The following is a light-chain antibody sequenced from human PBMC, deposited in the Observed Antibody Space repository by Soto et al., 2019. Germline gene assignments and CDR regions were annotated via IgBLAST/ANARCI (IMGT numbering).Light chain of an antibody. CDR1: QGISTG. V-gene: IGKV1-6*01. J-gene: IGKJ1*01. Sequence: IQMTQSPSSLSASVGDRVTITCRASQGISTGLGWYQQQPGKAPKVLIYGASNLQSGVPSRFSGSASGTDFTLTISSLQPEDFATYYCLQYYTYPLTFGQGTKVEMK. CDR3: LQYYTYPLT. CDR2: GAS.